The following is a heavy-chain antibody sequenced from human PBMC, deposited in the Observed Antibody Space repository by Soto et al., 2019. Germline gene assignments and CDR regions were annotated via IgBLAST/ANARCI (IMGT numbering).Heavy chain of an antibody. V-gene: IGHV5-10-1*03. J-gene: IGHJ2*01. D-gene: IGHD6-19*01. CDR2: IDPSESYS. CDR1: GFSFANYW. CDR3: WDEGFDL. Sequence: EVQLVQSGAEVKKPGESLRISCTGSGFSFANYWINWVRQMPGKGLEWMGRIDPSESYSNYSPSFQGHVTISADKAIHTAYPQWSSLEASDAVMYYGWDEGFDL.